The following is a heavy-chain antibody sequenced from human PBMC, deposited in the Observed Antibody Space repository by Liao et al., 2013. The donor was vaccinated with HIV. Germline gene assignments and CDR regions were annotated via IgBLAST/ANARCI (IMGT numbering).Heavy chain of an antibody. D-gene: IGHD3-3*01. CDR1: GGSISSGEDY. Sequence: QVQLQESGPGLLKPSQTLSLTCTVSGGSISSGEDYWSWIRQPPGKGLEWIGYMYYSGSTYYNPSLKSRVAISADTSKNQFSLKLSSVTAADTAVYYCAREPYITWLEWQFPPYYMDVWGKGTTVTVSS. CDR2: MYYSGST. V-gene: IGHV4-30-4*08. J-gene: IGHJ6*03. CDR3: AREPYITWLEWQFPPYYMDV.